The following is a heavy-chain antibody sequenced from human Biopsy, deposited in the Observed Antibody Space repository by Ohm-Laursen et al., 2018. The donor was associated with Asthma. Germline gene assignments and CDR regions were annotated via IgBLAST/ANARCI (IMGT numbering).Heavy chain of an antibody. CDR1: GYNFISFA. Sequence: APVKVSCKASGYNFISFAIHWVRQAPGQRLEWMGWVNTGNGDTNYSQKFQGRVTITRDTSASTAYMELRSLRSEDTATYYCARTYYDFLTGQVKDVFGVWGQGTMVTVSS. CDR3: ARTYYDFLTGQVKDVFGV. D-gene: IGHD3-9*01. V-gene: IGHV1-3*04. CDR2: VNTGNGDT. J-gene: IGHJ3*01.